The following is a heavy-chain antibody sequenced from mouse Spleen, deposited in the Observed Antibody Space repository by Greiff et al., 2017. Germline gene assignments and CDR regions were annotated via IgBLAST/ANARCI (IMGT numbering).Heavy chain of an antibody. CDR1: GSTFRGYA. CDR2: ISDGGSYT. V-gene: IGHV5-4*01. Sequence: EVKLVESGGGLVRPGGSRKLSCAASGSTFRGYALSWVRQTREKRLDWVATISDGGSYTYYPDNVKGRFTISRDNAKNNLYLQMSHLKSEDTAMYYCARDRDWDGYYFDYWGQGTTLTVSS. CDR3: ARDRDWDGYYFDY. J-gene: IGHJ2*01. D-gene: IGHD4-1*01.